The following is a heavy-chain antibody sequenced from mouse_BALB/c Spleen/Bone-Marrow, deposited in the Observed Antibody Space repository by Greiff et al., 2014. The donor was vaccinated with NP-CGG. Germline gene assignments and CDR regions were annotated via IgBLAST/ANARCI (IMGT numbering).Heavy chain of an antibody. D-gene: IGHD1-1*01. CDR3: ARSLLRADY. J-gene: IGHJ4*01. Sequence: EVQLQQSGPELVKPGASVKMSCKASGSTFTRYVMYWVKQKPGQGLEWIGYINPYNDGTKYNEKFKGKATLTSDKSSSTAYMELSGLTSEDSAVYYCARSLLRADYWGQGTSVTVSS. CDR2: INPYNDGT. V-gene: IGHV1-14*01. CDR1: GSTFTRYV.